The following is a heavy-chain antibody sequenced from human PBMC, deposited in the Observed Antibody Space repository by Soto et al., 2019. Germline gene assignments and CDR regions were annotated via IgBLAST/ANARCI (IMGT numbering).Heavy chain of an antibody. Sequence: EVHLVESGGGLVQPGRSLRLSCTASGFTFGDYAMSWFRQAPGKGLEWVGFIRSKTYGGTTEYAASVKGRFTISRDDSKSIAYLQMNSLKIEDTAVYYCTRRRYYDSSGYSDYWGQGTLVTVSS. CDR1: GFTFGDYA. CDR3: TRRRYYDSSGYSDY. J-gene: IGHJ4*02. V-gene: IGHV3-49*03. D-gene: IGHD3-22*01. CDR2: IRSKTYGGTT.